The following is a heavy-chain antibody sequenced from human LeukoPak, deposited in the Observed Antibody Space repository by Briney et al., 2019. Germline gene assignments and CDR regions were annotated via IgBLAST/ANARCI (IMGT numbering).Heavy chain of an antibody. Sequence: PSETLSLTCTVSGGSISSYYWSWIRQPPGKGLEWIGYIYTSGSTNYNPSLKSRVTISVDTSKNQFSLKLSSVTAADTAVYYCARHGPNYGDYGDDGAFDIWGQGTMVTVSS. CDR3: ARHGPNYGDYGDDGAFDI. D-gene: IGHD4-17*01. V-gene: IGHV4-4*09. CDR2: IYTSGST. CDR1: GGSISSYY. J-gene: IGHJ3*02.